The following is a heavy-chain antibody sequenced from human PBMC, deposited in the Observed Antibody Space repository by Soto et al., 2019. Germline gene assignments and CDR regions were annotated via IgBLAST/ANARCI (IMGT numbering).Heavy chain of an antibody. CDR1: GGTFSIYA. CDR2: IIPIFGTA. J-gene: IGHJ6*02. V-gene: IGHV1-69*13. CDR3: ARDRGITKGGMDV. Sequence: SVNVSCKASGGTFSIYAISWVRQAPGQGLEWMGGIIPIFGTANYAQKFQGRVTITADESTSTAYMELSSLRSEDTAVYYCARDRGITKGGMDVWGQGTTVTVSS. D-gene: IGHD3-10*01.